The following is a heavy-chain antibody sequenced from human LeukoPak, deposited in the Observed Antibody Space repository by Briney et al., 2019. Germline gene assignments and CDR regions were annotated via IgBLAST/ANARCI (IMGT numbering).Heavy chain of an antibody. CDR1: GFTFSSYS. CDR3: ARVRVGATLDAFDI. D-gene: IGHD1-26*01. Sequence: PGGSLRLSCAASGFTFSSYSMNWVRQAPGKGLEWVSSISSSSSYIYYADSVKGRFTISRDNAKNSLYLQMNSLRAEDTAVYYYARVRVGATLDAFDIWGQGTMVTVSS. V-gene: IGHV3-21*01. J-gene: IGHJ3*02. CDR2: ISSSSSYI.